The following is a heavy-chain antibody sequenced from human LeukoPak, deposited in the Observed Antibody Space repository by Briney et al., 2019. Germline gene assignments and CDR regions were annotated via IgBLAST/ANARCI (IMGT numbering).Heavy chain of an antibody. CDR3: ARSYGSGSSVDY. D-gene: IGHD3-10*01. CDR2: INPRDGST. Sequence: ASVKVSCKASGYTFTSFYIHWARQAPGQGLGWMGVINPRDGSTRYAQTLQGRVTVTRDTSTSTVYVELSSLRSEDTAVYYCARSYGSGSSVDYWGQGTLVTVSS. V-gene: IGHV1-46*04. J-gene: IGHJ4*02. CDR1: GYTFTSFY.